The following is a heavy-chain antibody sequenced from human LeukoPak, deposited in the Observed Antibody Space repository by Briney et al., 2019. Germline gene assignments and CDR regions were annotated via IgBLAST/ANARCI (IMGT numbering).Heavy chain of an antibody. Sequence: GSSVKVSCKASGGTFSSYAISWVRQAPGQGLEWMGRIIPIFGTANYAQKFQGRVTITTDESTSTAYMELSSLRSEDTAVYYCASQQYYGFWSGYYLVYWGQGTLVTVSS. CDR1: GGTFSSYA. D-gene: IGHD3-3*01. CDR3: ASQQYYGFWSGYYLVY. CDR2: IIPIFGTA. V-gene: IGHV1-69*05. J-gene: IGHJ4*02.